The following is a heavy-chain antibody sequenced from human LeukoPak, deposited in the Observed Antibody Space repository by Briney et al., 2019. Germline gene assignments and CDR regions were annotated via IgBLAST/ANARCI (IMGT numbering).Heavy chain of an antibody. D-gene: IGHD4-23*01. CDR3: ARDGGGNRNFDY. J-gene: IGHJ4*02. Sequence: KPSETLSLTCTVSGYSISSGYYWGWIRQPPGKGLEWIGSIYHSGSTYYNPSLKSRVTLSQDTSKNQVYLRLTSVTAADTAVYYCARDGGGNRNFDYWGQGTLVTVSS. CDR2: IYHSGST. V-gene: IGHV4-38-2*02. CDR1: GYSISSGYY.